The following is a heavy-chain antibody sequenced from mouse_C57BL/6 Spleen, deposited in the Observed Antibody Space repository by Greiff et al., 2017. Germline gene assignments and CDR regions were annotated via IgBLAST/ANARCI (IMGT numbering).Heavy chain of an antibody. D-gene: IGHD1-1*01. CDR3: TRSGSSPYAMDY. CDR2: IDPETGGT. Sequence: QVQLQQSGAELVRPGASVTLSCKASSYTFTDYEMHWVKQTPVHGLEWIGAIDPETGGTAYNQKFKGKAILTADKSSSTAYMELRSLTSEDSAVYYCTRSGSSPYAMDYWGQGTSVTVSS. V-gene: IGHV1-15*01. J-gene: IGHJ4*01. CDR1: SYTFTDYE.